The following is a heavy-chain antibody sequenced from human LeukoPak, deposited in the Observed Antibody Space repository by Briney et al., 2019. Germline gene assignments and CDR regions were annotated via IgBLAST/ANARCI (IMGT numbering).Heavy chain of an antibody. Sequence: GGSLRLSCAGSGFTFSGYWINWVRQAPGRGLEWVANINLDGSETYYVDSVKGRFTISRDNAKNSLYLQMNSLRAADTAVYYCAIGYGDYASDYWGQGTLVTVSS. CDR2: INLDGSET. D-gene: IGHD4-17*01. J-gene: IGHJ4*02. CDR1: GFTFSGYW. V-gene: IGHV3-7*02. CDR3: AIGYGDYASDY.